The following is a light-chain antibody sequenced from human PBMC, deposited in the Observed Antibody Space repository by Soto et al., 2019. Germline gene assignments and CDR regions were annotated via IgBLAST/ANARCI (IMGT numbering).Light chain of an antibody. Sequence: QSVLTQPASVSGSTGQSITISCSGTSSDVGGYKYVSWYQQHPGKAPKLMIYEVSNRPSGVSDRFSGSKSGNTASLTISGLEAEDEADYYCCSYTSSTTYVFGTGTKLTVL. CDR1: SSDVGGYKY. CDR3: CSYTSSTTYV. V-gene: IGLV2-14*01. J-gene: IGLJ1*01. CDR2: EVS.